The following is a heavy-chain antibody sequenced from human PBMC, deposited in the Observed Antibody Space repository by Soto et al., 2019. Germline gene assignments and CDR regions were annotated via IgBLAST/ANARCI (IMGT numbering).Heavy chain of an antibody. J-gene: IGHJ4*02. CDR3: ATAIQYGSWNHDY. D-gene: IGHD2-15*01. CDR2: INPNSGGT. V-gene: IGHV1-2*04. Sequence: ASVKVSCKASGYTFTGYYMHWVRQAPGQGLEWMGWINPNSGGTNYAQKFQGWVTMTRDTSISTAYMELSRLRSDDTAVYYCATAIQYGSWNHDYWGQGTLVTVSS. CDR1: GYTFTGYY.